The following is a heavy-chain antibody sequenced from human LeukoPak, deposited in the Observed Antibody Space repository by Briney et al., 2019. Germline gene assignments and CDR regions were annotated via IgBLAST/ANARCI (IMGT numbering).Heavy chain of an antibody. V-gene: IGHV3-23*01. CDR2: TSSSDAGT. J-gene: IGHJ5*02. D-gene: IGHD2-2*01. CDR3: ARGYCTSTNCNNWFDP. CDR1: GFTLSSYA. Sequence: GGSLRLSCAASGFTLSSYAMSWVRQAPGKGLEWVSATSSSDAGTYYAESVRGRFTISRDNSKNTLYLQMNSLRADDAAIYYCARGYCTSTNCNNWFDPWGQGALVTVSS.